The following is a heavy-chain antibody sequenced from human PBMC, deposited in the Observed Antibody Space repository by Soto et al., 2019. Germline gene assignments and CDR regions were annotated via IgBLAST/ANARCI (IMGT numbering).Heavy chain of an antibody. CDR2: ISAYNGNT. D-gene: IGHD2-8*01. Sequence: ASVNVSCKASGYTFTSHGISWARQAPGQGLEWMGLISAYNGNTNYAQKLQGRVTMTTDTSTSTAYMELRSLRSDDTAVYYCALVLWDFVRMVYADPLDVWGKGTTVTVSS. J-gene: IGHJ6*04. V-gene: IGHV1-18*01. CDR3: ALVLWDFVRMVYADPLDV. CDR1: GYTFTSHG.